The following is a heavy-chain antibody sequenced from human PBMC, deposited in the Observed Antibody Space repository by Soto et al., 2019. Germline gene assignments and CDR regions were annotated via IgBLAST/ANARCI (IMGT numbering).Heavy chain of an antibody. CDR3: ARESSGWYYFDH. CDR2: IYYSGST. D-gene: IGHD6-19*01. V-gene: IGHV4-59*01. Sequence: SETLSLTCTVSGGSISSYYWSWIRQPPGKGLEWIGYIYYSGSTNYNPSLKSRVTISVDTSKNQFSLNLDSVTAADTAVYYCARESSGWYYFDHWGQGTLVTVSS. CDR1: GGSISSYY. J-gene: IGHJ4*02.